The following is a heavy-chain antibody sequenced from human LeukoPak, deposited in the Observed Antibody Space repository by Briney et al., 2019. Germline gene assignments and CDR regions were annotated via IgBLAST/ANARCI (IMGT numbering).Heavy chain of an antibody. Sequence: GGSLRLSCAASGLSFSNYAMYWDRQAPGKGLEWVSAIGGTGGNIFYTDSVKGGFTISRDNANNTLNLHMNSLRPEDTAIYYCVRDNYSYRLDVWGQGTLVTVSS. CDR1: GLSFSNYA. CDR3: VRDNYSYRLDV. J-gene: IGHJ4*02. D-gene: IGHD2-21*01. V-gene: IGHV3-23*01. CDR2: IGGTGGNI.